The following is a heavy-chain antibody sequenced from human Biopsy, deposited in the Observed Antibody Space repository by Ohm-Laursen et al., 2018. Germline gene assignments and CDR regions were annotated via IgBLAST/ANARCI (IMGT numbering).Heavy chain of an antibody. CDR2: ISYTGYT. Sequence: SETLSLTCTVSGGSFTGHYWSWIRQPPGKGLEWIGHISYTGYTSYNASLKSRVTISVDTSRNHFSLRLNSLTAADTAVYYCARGSNGFGGLYFPRWGQGTLLTVSS. CDR3: ARGSNGFGGLYFPR. D-gene: IGHD2/OR15-2a*01. V-gene: IGHV4-59*11. CDR1: GGSFTGHY. J-gene: IGHJ4*02.